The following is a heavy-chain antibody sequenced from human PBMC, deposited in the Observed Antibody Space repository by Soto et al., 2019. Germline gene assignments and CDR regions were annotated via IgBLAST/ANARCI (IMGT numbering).Heavy chain of an antibody. CDR3: AKGLGYCSGGSCQGYYYYYMDV. CDR1: GFTFSSYA. J-gene: IGHJ6*03. CDR2: ISGSGGST. V-gene: IGHV3-23*01. Sequence: GGSLILSCAASGFTFSSYAMSWVRQAPGKGLEWVSAISGSGGSTYYADSVKGRFTISRDNSKNTLYLQMNSLRAEDTAVYYCAKGLGYCSGGSCQGYYYYYMDVWGKGTTVTVSS. D-gene: IGHD2-15*01.